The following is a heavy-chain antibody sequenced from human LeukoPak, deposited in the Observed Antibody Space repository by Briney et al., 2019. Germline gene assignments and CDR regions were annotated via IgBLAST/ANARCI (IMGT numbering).Heavy chain of an antibody. V-gene: IGHV3-9*01. CDR3: VRDGGRLNFGNGASFDY. Sequence: GGSLRLSCAVSGFSFDDYAMHWVRQVPGKGLEWVSGISWNSDNIGYADSVKGRFTTSRDNAKNSLYLQMNSLRAEDTAMYYCVRDGGRLNFGNGASFDYWGQGTLVTVSS. CDR1: GFSFDDYA. D-gene: IGHD3-10*01. CDR2: ISWNSDNI. J-gene: IGHJ4*02.